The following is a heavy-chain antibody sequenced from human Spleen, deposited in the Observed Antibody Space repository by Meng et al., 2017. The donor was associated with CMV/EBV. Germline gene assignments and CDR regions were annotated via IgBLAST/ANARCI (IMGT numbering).Heavy chain of an antibody. V-gene: IGHV4-59*12. Sequence: QVQLQGSGPGLVKPSETLSLTCPVSGGSISSYYWSWIRQPAGKGLEWIGEINHSGSTNYNPSLKSRVTISVDTSKNQFSLKLSSVTAADTAVYYCARGRQQLGRYFDYWGQGTLVTVSS. J-gene: IGHJ4*02. CDR3: ARGRQQLGRYFDY. CDR1: GGSISSYY. CDR2: INHSGST. D-gene: IGHD6-13*01.